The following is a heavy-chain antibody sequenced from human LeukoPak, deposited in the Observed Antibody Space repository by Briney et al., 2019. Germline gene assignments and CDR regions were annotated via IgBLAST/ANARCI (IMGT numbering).Heavy chain of an antibody. Sequence: GGSLRLSCAAPGFIVSSNYMTWVRQAPGKGLEWVAAIYNSGSTYYAGSVKGRFTIFRDNSKNTMYLQMNSLKGEDTAVYYCARRSNPPGRIDHWGQGTLVTVSS. V-gene: IGHV3-66*04. CDR2: IYNSGST. CDR1: GFIVSSNY. J-gene: IGHJ4*02. D-gene: IGHD1-14*01. CDR3: ARRSNPPGRIDH.